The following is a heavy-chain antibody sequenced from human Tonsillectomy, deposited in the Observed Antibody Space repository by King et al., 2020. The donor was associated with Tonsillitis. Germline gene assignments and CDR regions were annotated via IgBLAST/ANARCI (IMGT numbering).Heavy chain of an antibody. CDR2: FSYSGTT. J-gene: IGHJ4*02. Sequence: QLQESGPGLMKPSETLSLTCSVSGDSISSSGYYWGWIRQPPGKGLEWIGSFSYSGTTYYNPSLKSRVTISVDTSKNQISLRLTSVTAADTAVYFCARHGVLAATLYYLDYWGQGTLVTVSS. CDR3: ARHGVLAATLYYLDY. CDR1: GDSISSSGYY. D-gene: IGHD2-15*01. V-gene: IGHV4-39*01.